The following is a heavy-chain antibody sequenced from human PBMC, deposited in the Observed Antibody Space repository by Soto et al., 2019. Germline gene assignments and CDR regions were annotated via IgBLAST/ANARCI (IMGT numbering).Heavy chain of an antibody. D-gene: IGHD6-13*01. CDR2: IYDTGSP. J-gene: IGHJ4*02. CDR3: ARVRAGYSSNRYDY. V-gene: IGHV4-59*01. Sequence: PSETLSRTSTVSGGPINNYYWSWIRQPPEKGLEWVGYIYDTGSPTYNPSLKSRVTMSVDTSKSQFSLELNSVTAADTTVYYCARVRAGYSSNRYDYWGKGTLVTVS. CDR1: GGPINNYY.